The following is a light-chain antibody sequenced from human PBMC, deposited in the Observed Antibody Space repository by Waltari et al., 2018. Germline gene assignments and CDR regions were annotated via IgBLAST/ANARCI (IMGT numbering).Light chain of an antibody. J-gene: IGKJ3*01. V-gene: IGKV1-39*01. Sequence: DIQMTQSPSSLSASVGDRVTITCRASQSINTYLNWYQRKPGEAPKLLIYGASTLESGVQSRFSGSGSGTDFTLTISSLQPEDFATYYCQQGYRIPLAFGPGAKVEMK. CDR2: GAS. CDR3: QQGYRIPLA. CDR1: QSINTY.